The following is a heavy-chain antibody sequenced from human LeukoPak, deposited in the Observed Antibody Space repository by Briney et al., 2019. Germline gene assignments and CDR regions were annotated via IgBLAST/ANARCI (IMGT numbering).Heavy chain of an antibody. V-gene: IGHV5-51*01. Sequence: GESLKISCTGSGYSFSNYWIGCGRQMQGKGRDWMAVIFPGDSDIRYNPSFRGPATVSADTSLTARYRLCRNLKPRRTTIYCCARLTSFYAYRGYDPFDYWGQGTLVTVSS. CDR1: GYSFSNYW. D-gene: IGHD5-12*01. J-gene: IGHJ4*02. CDR3: ARLTSFYAYRGYDPFDY. CDR2: IFPGDSDI.